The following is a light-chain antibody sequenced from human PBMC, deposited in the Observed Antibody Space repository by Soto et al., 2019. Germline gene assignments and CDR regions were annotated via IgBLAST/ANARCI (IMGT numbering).Light chain of an antibody. J-gene: IGKJ1*01. Sequence: DIVMTQSPATLSVSVGERATLSCRASQSVSSYLAWYQQKPGQAPRLLIYDASTMATGIPSRFSGSGSGTEFTLTISSLQSEDFAIYYCQQYNNWPFTFGQGTKMEIK. CDR3: QQYNNWPFT. V-gene: IGKV3-15*01. CDR1: QSVSSY. CDR2: DAS.